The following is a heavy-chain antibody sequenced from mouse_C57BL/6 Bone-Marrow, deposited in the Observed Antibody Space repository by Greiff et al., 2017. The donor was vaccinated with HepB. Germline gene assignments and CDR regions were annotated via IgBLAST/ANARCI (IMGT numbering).Heavy chain of an antibody. D-gene: IGHD2-4*01. Sequence: EVKLVESGPGLVKPSQSLSLTCSVTGYSITRGYYWNWIRQFPGNKLEWMGYISYDGSNNYNPSLKNRISITRDTSKNQFFLKLNSVTTEDTATYYCAPYDYDWFAYWGQGTLVTVSA. CDR2: ISYDGSN. CDR3: APYDYDWFAY. CDR1: GYSITRGYY. J-gene: IGHJ3*01. V-gene: IGHV3-6*01.